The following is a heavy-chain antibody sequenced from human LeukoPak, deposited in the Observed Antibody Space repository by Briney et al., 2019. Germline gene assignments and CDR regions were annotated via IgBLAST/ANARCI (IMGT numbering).Heavy chain of an antibody. J-gene: IGHJ4*02. Sequence: KASETLSLTCTVSGGSISSYYWSWIRQPPGKGLEWIGNIYYTGSTNYNPSLKSRVTISVDTSKNQFSLKLSSVTAADKAVYYCARAFSSGWYPYSIGGLWFDYWGQGTLVTVSS. CDR1: GGSISSYY. CDR2: IYYTGST. D-gene: IGHD6-19*01. CDR3: ARAFSSGWYPYSIGGLWFDY. V-gene: IGHV4-59*01.